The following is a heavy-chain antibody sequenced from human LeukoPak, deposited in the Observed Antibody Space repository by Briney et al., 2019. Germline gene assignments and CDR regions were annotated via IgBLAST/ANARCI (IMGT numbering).Heavy chain of an antibody. J-gene: IGHJ4*02. D-gene: IGHD3-9*01. CDR2: ISSGSDTI. Sequence: GGSLRPSCAASGFTFSSYGMNWVRQAPGKGLEWVSYISSGSDTIYYADSVKGRFTISRDNAKNLVSLQMNNLRAEDTAVYYCARDATQYLRYGYFDSWGQGILVTVSS. CDR3: ARDATQYLRYGYFDS. CDR1: GFTFSSYG. V-gene: IGHV3-48*04.